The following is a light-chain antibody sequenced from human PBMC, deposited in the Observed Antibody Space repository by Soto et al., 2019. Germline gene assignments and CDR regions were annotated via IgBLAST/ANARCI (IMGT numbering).Light chain of an antibody. CDR3: QHTTDCT. V-gene: IGKV1-5*01. CDR2: DVS. Sequence: DIQMTQSPSTLAASVGDTVTMTCRSSSKWLAWYQKKPGKAPKLLIYDVSNLERGVPPRLSGSASGAESTLTITGLQPDDLGTYYCQHTTDCTFGQGTKVDIK. J-gene: IGKJ2*02. CDR1: SSKW.